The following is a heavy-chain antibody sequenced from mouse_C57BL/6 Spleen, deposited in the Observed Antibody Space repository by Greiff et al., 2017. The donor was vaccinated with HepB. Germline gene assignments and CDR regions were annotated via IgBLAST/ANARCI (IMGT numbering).Heavy chain of an antibody. D-gene: IGHD2-4*01. V-gene: IGHV1-55*01. Sequence: QVQLQQPGAELVKPGASVKMSCKASGYTFTSYWITWVKQRPGQGLEWIGDIYPGSGSTNYNEKFKSKATLTVDTSSSTAYMQLSSLTSEDSAVYYWASGGADYDYAIDYWGQGTSVTVSS. J-gene: IGHJ4*01. CDR1: GYTFTSYW. CDR3: ASGGADYDYAIDY. CDR2: IYPGSGST.